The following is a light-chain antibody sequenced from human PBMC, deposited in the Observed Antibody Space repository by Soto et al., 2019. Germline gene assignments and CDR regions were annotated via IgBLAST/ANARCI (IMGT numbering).Light chain of an antibody. J-gene: IGKJ2*02. V-gene: IGKV3-15*01. CDR2: DTS. CDR1: QSIRTN. Sequence: ELVMTQSPATLSVSPGERATLSCRASQSIRTNLAWYRRKPGQAPSLLTYDTSTRATGIPARFRGSGSGTEFTLTISSLHSEDFGIYYCQYYDNWPCTFGQGTKVDIK. CDR3: QYYDNWPCT.